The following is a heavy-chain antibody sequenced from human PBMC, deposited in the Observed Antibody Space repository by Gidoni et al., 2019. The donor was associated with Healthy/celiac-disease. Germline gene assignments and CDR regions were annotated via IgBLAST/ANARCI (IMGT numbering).Heavy chain of an antibody. V-gene: IGHV1-24*01. D-gene: IGHD3-16*02. CDR3: ATMIRGSYRHYYYYYGMDV. CDR2: FDPEDGET. Sequence: QVQLVQSGSEVTMPGPSVKLSCTVSGYPLTDFSMHWVRQAPGKGLECMGGFDPEDGETIYAQKFQGRVTMTEDTSTDTAYMELSSLRYEDTAVYYCATMIRGSYRHYYYYYGMDVWGQGTTVTVSS. J-gene: IGHJ6*02. CDR1: GYPLTDFS.